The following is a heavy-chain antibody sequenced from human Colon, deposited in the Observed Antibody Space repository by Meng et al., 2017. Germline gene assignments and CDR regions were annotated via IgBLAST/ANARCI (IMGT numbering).Heavy chain of an antibody. CDR2: ITTGGTYI. D-gene: IGHD6-19*01. CDR3: ARVGLRAVAGLGPIDT. Sequence: GGSLRLSCAASGFTFSKHSMNWVRQAPGKELEWVSSITTGGTYIYYADSVKGRFSISRDNAKNSLFLQMNSLRPEDTAVYFCARVGLRAVAGLGPIDTWGQGTLVTVSS. CDR1: GFTFSKHS. J-gene: IGHJ5*02. V-gene: IGHV3-21*01.